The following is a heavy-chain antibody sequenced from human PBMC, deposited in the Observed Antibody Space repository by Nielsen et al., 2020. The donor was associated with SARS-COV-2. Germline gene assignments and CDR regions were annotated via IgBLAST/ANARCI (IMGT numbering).Heavy chain of an antibody. Sequence: WIRQPPGKGLEWVAVISYDGSNKYYADSVKGRFTISRDNAKNSLYLQMNSLRAEDTAVYYCAREGYDSSGYYYVQGRYYFDYWGQGTLVTVSS. CDR3: AREGYDSSGYYYVQGRYYFDY. CDR2: ISYDGSNK. J-gene: IGHJ4*02. V-gene: IGHV3-30-3*01. D-gene: IGHD3-22*01.